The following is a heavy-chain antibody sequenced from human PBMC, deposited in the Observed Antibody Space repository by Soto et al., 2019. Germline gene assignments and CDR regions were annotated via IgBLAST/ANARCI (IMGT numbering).Heavy chain of an antibody. D-gene: IGHD1-26*01. J-gene: IGHJ4*02. CDR2: IYYSGST. Sequence: PSETLSLTCTVSGGSISSGGYYWSWIRQHPGKGLEWIGYIYYSGSTYYNPSLKSRVTISVDTSKNQFSLKLSSVTAADTAVYYCAREQSAVGFDYWGQGTLVTVSS. CDR1: GGSISSGGYY. V-gene: IGHV4-31*03. CDR3: AREQSAVGFDY.